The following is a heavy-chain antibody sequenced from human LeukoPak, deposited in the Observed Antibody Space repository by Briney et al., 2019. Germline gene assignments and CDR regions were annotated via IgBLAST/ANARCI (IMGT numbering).Heavy chain of an antibody. Sequence: AGQSLRLSCAASGFTFSSYGKNWGRQAPGDGLEWVSTVSGSGVSTYYSDSVKGRCTISRDNSKKTLYLQMNSLRPAGTAAYYCVKEYYFDYWGQGTLVTVSS. CDR1: GFTFSSYG. CDR2: VSGSGVST. J-gene: IGHJ4*02. V-gene: IGHV3-23*01. CDR3: VKEYYFDY.